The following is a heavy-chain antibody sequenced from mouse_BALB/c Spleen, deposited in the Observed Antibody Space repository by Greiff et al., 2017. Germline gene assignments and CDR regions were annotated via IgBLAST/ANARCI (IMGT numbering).Heavy chain of an antibody. Sequence: EVKLMESGGGLVQPKGSLKLSCAASGFTFNTYAMNWVRQAPGKGLEWVARIRSKSNNYATYYADSVKDRFTISRDDSQSMLYLQMNNLKTEDTAMYYCVRPLGLRDGDGYFDVWGAGTTVTVSS. D-gene: IGHD3-1*01. J-gene: IGHJ1*01. CDR3: VRPLGLRDGDGYFDV. CDR2: IRSKSNNYAT. CDR1: GFTFNTYA. V-gene: IGHV10-1*02.